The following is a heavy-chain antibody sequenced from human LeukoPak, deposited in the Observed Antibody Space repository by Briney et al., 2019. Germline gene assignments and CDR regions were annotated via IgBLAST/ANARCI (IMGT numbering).Heavy chain of an antibody. CDR2: ISGSGGST. Sequence: TGGSLRLSCAASGFTFSSYAMSWVRQAPGKALEWVSAISGSGGSTYYADSVKGRFTISRDNSKNTLYLQINSLRAEDTAVYYCAKDSTVTYDYWGQGTLVTVSS. CDR3: AKDSTVTYDY. J-gene: IGHJ4*02. CDR1: GFTFSSYA. V-gene: IGHV3-23*01. D-gene: IGHD4-17*01.